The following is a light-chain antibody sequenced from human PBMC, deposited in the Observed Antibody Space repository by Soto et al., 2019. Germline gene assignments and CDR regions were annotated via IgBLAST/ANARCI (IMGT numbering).Light chain of an antibody. CDR1: GSDVGRYDY. CDR2: EVS. J-gene: IGLJ3*02. CDR3: FSYTANDNWV. V-gene: IGLV2-8*01. Sequence: QSALTQPPSASGSPGQSVTISCTGSGSDVGRYDYVSWYQQHPGKVPKLMIFEVSRRPSGAPNRFSGSKSGNTASLTISGLQTDDEADYFCFSYTANDNWVFGGGTKVTVL.